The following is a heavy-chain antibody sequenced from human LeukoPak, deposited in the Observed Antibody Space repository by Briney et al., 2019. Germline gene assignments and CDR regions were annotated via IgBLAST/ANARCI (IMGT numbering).Heavy chain of an antibody. D-gene: IGHD2-2*01. V-gene: IGHV4-59*01. CDR1: GGSISNYY. Sequence: SETLSLTCTVSGGSISNYYWSWIRQPPGRGLEWIGYIYYSGSTDYNPSLKSRVTISVDTSKNHFSLRLTSVIAADTAVYYCARHAPPKAGYYDYWGQGTLVTVSS. J-gene: IGHJ4*02. CDR3: ARHAPPKAGYYDY. CDR2: IYYSGST.